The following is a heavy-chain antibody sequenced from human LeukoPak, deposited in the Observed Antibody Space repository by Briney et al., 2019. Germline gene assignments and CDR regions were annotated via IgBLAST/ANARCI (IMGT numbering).Heavy chain of an antibody. D-gene: IGHD3-16*01. V-gene: IGHV1-2*02. CDR3: ATFGGDSQSY. Sequence: ASVKVSCKTSGYTFTGYYIHWVRQAPGQGLEWMGLINPKTGGTKYAQKFQGRVTMTRDTSISTAYMELSRLRSDDTAVYYCATFGGDSQSYWGQGTLVTVSS. J-gene: IGHJ4*02. CDR2: INPKTGGT. CDR1: GYTFTGYY.